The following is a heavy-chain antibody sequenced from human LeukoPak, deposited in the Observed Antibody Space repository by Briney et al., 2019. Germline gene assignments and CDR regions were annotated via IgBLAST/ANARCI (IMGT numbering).Heavy chain of an antibody. CDR3: ARDLVTVTKGFDI. D-gene: IGHD4-17*01. CDR1: DDSFSSHY. V-gene: IGHV4-59*11. Sequence: SKTLSLTCGVSDDSFSSHYWTWIRQPPGKGLEWIGYISYIGSTNYNPSLKSRVTISIDTSKKQFSLKLSSVTDADTAVYYCARDLVTVTKGFDIWGQGTMVSVSS. J-gene: IGHJ3*02. CDR2: ISYIGST.